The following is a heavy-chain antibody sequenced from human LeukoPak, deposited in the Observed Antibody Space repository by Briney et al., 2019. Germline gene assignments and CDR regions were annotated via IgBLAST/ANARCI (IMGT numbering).Heavy chain of an antibody. V-gene: IGHV4-59*01. J-gene: IGHJ4*02. D-gene: IGHD6-13*01. CDR1: GGSIYTYY. CDR3: ARVNRAVAAALDY. Sequence: SETLSLTCGVSGGSIYTYYWSWIRQSPGKGLEWIGYIYHRGSTNYNPSLKSRVTISVDTSKNQFSLKLSSVTAADTAVYYCARVNRAVAAALDYWGQGTLVTVSS. CDR2: IYHRGST.